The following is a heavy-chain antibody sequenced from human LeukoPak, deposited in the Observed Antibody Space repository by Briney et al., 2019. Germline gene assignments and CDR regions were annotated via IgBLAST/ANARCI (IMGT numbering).Heavy chain of an antibody. Sequence: PGGSLRLSCAASGFTFSSYAMSWVRQAPGKGLEWVSVIYSGGSTYYADSVKGRLTISRDNSKNTLYLQMNSLRAEDTAVYYCARDPGDYAVYWGQGTLVTVSS. V-gene: IGHV3-66*01. CDR3: ARDPGDYAVY. CDR2: IYSGGST. J-gene: IGHJ4*02. CDR1: GFTFSSYA. D-gene: IGHD2-8*02.